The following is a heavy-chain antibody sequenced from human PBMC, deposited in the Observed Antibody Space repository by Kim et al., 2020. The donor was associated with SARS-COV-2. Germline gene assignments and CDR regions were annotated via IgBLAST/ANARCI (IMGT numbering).Heavy chain of an antibody. CDR2: IKSKTDGGTT. CDR1: GFTFSNAW. V-gene: IGHV3-15*01. CDR3: TTDFGENGFDY. D-gene: IGHD3-3*01. J-gene: IGHJ4*02. Sequence: GGSLRLSCAVSGFTFSNAWMSWVRQAPGKGLEWVGRIKSKTDGGTTDYAAPVKGRFTISRDDSKNTLYLQMNSLKTEDTAVYYCTTDFGENGFDYWGQGTLVTVSS.